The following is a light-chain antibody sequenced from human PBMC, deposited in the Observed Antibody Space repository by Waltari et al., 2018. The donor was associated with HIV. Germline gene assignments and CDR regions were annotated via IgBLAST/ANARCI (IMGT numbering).Light chain of an antibody. CDR2: GAY. CDR1: QDSGHS. CDR3: HQYFSDPFT. Sequence: IHMTQLPSPLAASLGDRVTISFRATQDSGHSVSWYQQRPGKFPKLLVYGAYIRQRGVASRITGSGSGTEFSLTISSLQPEDFATYYCHQYFSDPFTFGGGTKVEI. J-gene: IGKJ4*01. V-gene: IGKV1-NL1*01.